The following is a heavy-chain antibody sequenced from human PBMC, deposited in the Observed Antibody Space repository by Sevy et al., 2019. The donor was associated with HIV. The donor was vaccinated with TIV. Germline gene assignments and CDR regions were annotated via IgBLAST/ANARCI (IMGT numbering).Heavy chain of an antibody. J-gene: IGHJ4*02. CDR2: LCFGCGEI. Sequence: GGSLRLSCAASGFTFSKYSMSWVRQPPGKGLEWFSTLCFGCGEINYASSVKGRFTISSDNSKSSVYLQMNNLRPEYTAVYYCAREGCTKPHDYWGQGTLVTVSS. CDR1: GFTFSKYS. CDR3: AREGCTKPHDY. V-gene: IGHV3-23*01. D-gene: IGHD2-8*01.